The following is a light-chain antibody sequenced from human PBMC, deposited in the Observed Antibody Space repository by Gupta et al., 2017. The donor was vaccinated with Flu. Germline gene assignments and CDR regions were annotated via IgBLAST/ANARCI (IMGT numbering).Light chain of an antibody. Sequence: KVTLLFSGTYPSIGKNYVSWYQQFPGAAPRLLIYENNKRPSGIPDRFSASKSDTSATLDITGLQTRDEADYYCGTWDNTQNIGVFGGGTRLTVL. V-gene: IGLV1-51*01. J-gene: IGLJ3*02. CDR1: YPSIGKNY. CDR3: GTWDNTQNIGV. CDR2: ENN.